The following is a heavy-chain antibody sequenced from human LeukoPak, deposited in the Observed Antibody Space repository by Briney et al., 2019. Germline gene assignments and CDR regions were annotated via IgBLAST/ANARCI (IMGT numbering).Heavy chain of an antibody. J-gene: IGHJ3*02. D-gene: IGHD1-26*01. CDR3: ARDGRYSGSYLGAFDI. Sequence: SETLSLTCTVSGGSISSGDYYWSWIRQPPGKGLEWIGYIYYSGSTYYNPSLKSRVTISVDTSKNQFSLKLSSVTAADTAVYYCARDGRYSGSYLGAFDIWGQGTMVTVSS. CDR2: IYYSGST. V-gene: IGHV4-30-4*01. CDR1: GGSISSGDYY.